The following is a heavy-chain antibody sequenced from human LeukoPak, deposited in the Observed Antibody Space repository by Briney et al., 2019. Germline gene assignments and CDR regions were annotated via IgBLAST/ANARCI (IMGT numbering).Heavy chain of an antibody. V-gene: IGHV1-2*02. Sequence: ASVRVSCKASGYTFTGYYMHWVRQAPGQGLEWMGWINPNSGGTNYAQKFQGRVTMTRDTSISTAYMELSRLRSDDTAVYYCASLSAGYYYGSGSPRPWDYWGQGTLVTVSS. CDR2: INPNSGGT. CDR1: GYTFTGYY. D-gene: IGHD3-10*01. J-gene: IGHJ4*02. CDR3: ASLSAGYYYGSGSPRPWDY.